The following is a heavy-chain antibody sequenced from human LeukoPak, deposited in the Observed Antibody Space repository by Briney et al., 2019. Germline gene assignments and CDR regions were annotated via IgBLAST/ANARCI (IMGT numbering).Heavy chain of an antibody. CDR2: IWYDGSNK. V-gene: IGHV3-33*08. CDR1: GFTFSSYG. D-gene: IGHD4-17*01. CDR3: ARDLYGDYAVDY. Sequence: GGSLRLSCAASGFTFSSYGMHWVRQAPGKGLEWVAVIWYDGSNKYYADSVKGRFTISRDNSKNTLYLQMNSLRAEDTAVYYCARDLYGDYAVDYWGQGTLVTVSS. J-gene: IGHJ4*02.